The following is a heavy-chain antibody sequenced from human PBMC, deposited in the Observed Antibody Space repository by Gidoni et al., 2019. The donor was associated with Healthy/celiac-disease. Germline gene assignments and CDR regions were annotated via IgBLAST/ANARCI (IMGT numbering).Heavy chain of an antibody. J-gene: IGHJ4*02. Sequence: QLQLQESGPGLVTPSETLSLTCPVSGGSIRSSSYYWGWLRQPPGRGLEGIGSIYYSGSTYYNPSLKSRVTISVDTSKNQFSLKLSSVTAADTAVYYCAGSPVVVMTFDYWGQGTLVTVSS. CDR3: AGSPVVVMTFDY. CDR2: IYYSGST. D-gene: IGHD3-22*01. V-gene: IGHV4-39*01. CDR1: GGSIRSSSYY.